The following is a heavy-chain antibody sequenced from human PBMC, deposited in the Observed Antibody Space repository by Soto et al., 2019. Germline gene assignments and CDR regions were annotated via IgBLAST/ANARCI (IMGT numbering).Heavy chain of an antibody. CDR1: GFSLSTSGVG. CDR3: AHRPRIVGATTSYFYY. V-gene: IGHV2-5*02. CDR2: IYWDDDK. D-gene: IGHD1-26*01. J-gene: IGHJ4*02. Sequence: QITLKESGPTLVKPTQTLTLTCTFSGFSLSTSGVGVGWIRQPPGKALEWPALIYWDDDKRYSPSLKSRLTITKDTSKNQVVLTMTNMDPVDTATYYCAHRPRIVGATTSYFYYWGQGTLVTVSS.